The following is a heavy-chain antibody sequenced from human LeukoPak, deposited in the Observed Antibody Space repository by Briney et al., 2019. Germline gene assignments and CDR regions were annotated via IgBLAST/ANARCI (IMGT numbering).Heavy chain of an antibody. V-gene: IGHV4-34*01. Sequence: ETLSLTCAVYGGSFSGYYWSWIRQPPGKGLEWIGEINHSGSTNYNPSLKSRVTISVDTSKNQFSLKLSSVTAADTAVYYCARQLLHYYGSGKGWFDPWGQGTLVTVSS. CDR1: GGSFSGYY. J-gene: IGHJ5*02. D-gene: IGHD3-10*01. CDR2: INHSGST. CDR3: ARQLLHYYGSGKGWFDP.